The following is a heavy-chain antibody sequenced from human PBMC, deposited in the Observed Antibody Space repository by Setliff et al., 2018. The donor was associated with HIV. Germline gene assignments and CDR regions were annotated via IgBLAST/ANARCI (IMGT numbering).Heavy chain of an antibody. V-gene: IGHV3-23*01. Sequence: PGGSLRLSCAASGFTFSSYAMSWVRQAPGKGLEWVSAISGSGGSTYYADSVKGRFTISRDNSKNTLYLQMNSLRAEDTAVYHCAEGPYRQWRGTDSFDIWGQGTTVTVSS. D-gene: IGHD6-19*01. CDR3: AEGPYRQWRGTDSFDI. CDR1: GFTFSSYA. J-gene: IGHJ3*02. CDR2: ISGSGGST.